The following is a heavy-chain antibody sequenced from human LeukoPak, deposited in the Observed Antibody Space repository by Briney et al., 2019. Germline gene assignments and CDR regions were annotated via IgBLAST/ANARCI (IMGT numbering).Heavy chain of an antibody. CDR1: GDSISSGGYS. V-gene: IGHV4-30-2*01. CDR3: ARELRSPWFDP. J-gene: IGHJ5*02. D-gene: IGHD4-17*01. CDR2: IYHSGST. Sequence: SQTLSLTCAVSGDSISSGGYSWSWIRQPPGKGLEWIGYIYHSGSTYYNPPLKSRVTISVDRSKNQFSLKPSSVTAADTAVYYCARELRSPWFDPWGQGTLVTVSS.